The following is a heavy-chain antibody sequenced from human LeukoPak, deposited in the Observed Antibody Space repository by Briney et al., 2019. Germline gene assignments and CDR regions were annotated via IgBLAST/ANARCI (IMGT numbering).Heavy chain of an antibody. CDR1: GYTFTGYY. CDR2: INPNSGGT. Sequence: ASVKVSCKASGYTFTGYYMHWVRQAPGQGLEWMGWINPNSGGTNYAQKFQGRVTMTRDTSISTAYMELSRLRSDDTAVYYCARGHEQQLVPRPFDYWGQGTLVTVSS. D-gene: IGHD6-13*01. J-gene: IGHJ4*02. CDR3: ARGHEQQLVPRPFDY. V-gene: IGHV1-2*02.